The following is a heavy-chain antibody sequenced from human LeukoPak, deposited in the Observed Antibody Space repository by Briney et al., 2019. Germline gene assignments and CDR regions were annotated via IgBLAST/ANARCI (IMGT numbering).Heavy chain of an antibody. CDR2: ISAYNGNT. Sequence: PMASVKVSCKAFGYTFTSYGISWVRQAPGQGLEWMGWISAYNGNTNYAQKLQGRVTMTTDTSTSTAYMELRSLRSDDTAVYYCARGTEWLLEIDLFHWGQGTLVTVSS. J-gene: IGHJ4*02. CDR3: ARGTEWLLEIDLFH. V-gene: IGHV1-18*01. D-gene: IGHD3-3*01. CDR1: GYTFTSYG.